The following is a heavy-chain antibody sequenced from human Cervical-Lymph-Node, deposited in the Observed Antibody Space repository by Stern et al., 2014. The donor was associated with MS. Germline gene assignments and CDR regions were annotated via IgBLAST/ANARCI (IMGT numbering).Heavy chain of an antibody. CDR1: GFTFSNYG. Sequence: VHLVESGGGVVQPGRSLRLSCAESGFTFSNYGMHWVRQAPGKGLEWLAVIWYDGNKKYYADSVKGRFTISRDKSKNTLFLQMSSLTAEDTALYYCARGNWNYEGMGYWGQGTLVTVSS. D-gene: IGHD1-7*01. V-gene: IGHV3-33*01. J-gene: IGHJ4*02. CDR2: IWYDGNKK. CDR3: ARGNWNYEGMGY.